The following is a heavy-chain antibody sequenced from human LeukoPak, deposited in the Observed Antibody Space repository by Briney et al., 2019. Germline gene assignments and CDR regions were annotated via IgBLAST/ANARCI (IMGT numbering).Heavy chain of an antibody. D-gene: IGHD3-3*01. V-gene: IGHV4-59*08. CDR3: ARRRGDFWSDYYAFDY. CDR2: IYYSGST. Sequence: SETLSLTCTVSGGSISGNYWSWIRQPPGKGLEWIGYIYYSGSTNYNPSPTSRVTISLDTSKNQFSLKLSSVTAADTAVYYCARRRGDFWSDYYAFDYWGQGTLVTISS. CDR1: GGSISGNY. J-gene: IGHJ4*02.